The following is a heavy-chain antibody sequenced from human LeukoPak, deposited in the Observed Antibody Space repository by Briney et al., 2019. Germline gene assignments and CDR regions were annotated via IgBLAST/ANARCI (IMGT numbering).Heavy chain of an antibody. CDR1: GYTFTSYG. V-gene: IGHV1-18*01. J-gene: IGHJ4*02. D-gene: IGHD6-19*01. Sequence: GASVKASCKASGYTFTSYGISWVRQAPGQGLEWMGWISAYNGSTNYAQKLQGRVTMTTDTSTSTAYMELRNLRSDDTAVYYCARVGYKAVAGTGTYYFDYWGQGTLVTVSS. CDR2: ISAYNGST. CDR3: ARVGYKAVAGTGTYYFDY.